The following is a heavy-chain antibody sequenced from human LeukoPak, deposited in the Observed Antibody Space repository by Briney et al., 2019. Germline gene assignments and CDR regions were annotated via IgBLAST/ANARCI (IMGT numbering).Heavy chain of an antibody. CDR3: ARGVGVILLFKYSSGWYEPYYFDY. Sequence: ASVKVSCKASGYTFTSYDINWVRQATGQGLEWMGWMNPNSGNTGYAQKFQGRVTMTRNTSISTTYMELSSLRSEYTAVYYCARGVGVILLFKYSSGWYEPYYFDYWGQGTLVTVSS. J-gene: IGHJ4*02. D-gene: IGHD6-19*01. V-gene: IGHV1-8*01. CDR2: MNPNSGNT. CDR1: GYTFTSYD.